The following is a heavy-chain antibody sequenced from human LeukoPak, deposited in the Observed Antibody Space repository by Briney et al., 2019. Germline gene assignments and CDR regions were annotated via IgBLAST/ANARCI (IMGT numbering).Heavy chain of an antibody. CDR3: AKNLGPFDV. CDR1: GFTFNDFG. Sequence: PGGSLRLSCAAPGFTFNDFGMTWVRQAPGKGLEWVSSIGDAGTYYADSVKGRFTISRDNSKTMLYLQLNSLRAGDTAMYYCAKNLGPFDVRGQGTMVTVSS. V-gene: IGHV3-23*01. J-gene: IGHJ3*01. CDR2: IGDAGT. D-gene: IGHD3-16*01.